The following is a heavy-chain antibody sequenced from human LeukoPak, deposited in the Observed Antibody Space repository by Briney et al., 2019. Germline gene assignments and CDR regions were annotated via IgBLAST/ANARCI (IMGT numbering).Heavy chain of an antibody. CDR2: LNHSGST. D-gene: IGHD2-2*01. J-gene: IGHJ5*02. V-gene: IGHV4-34*01. CDR1: GGSFSGYY. Sequence: SETLSLTCAVYGGSFSGYYWSWIRQPPGKGLEWIGELNHSGSTNYNPSLKSRVTISVDTSKNQFSLKLSSVTAADTAVYYCARGRPGGYCSSTSCYVWGSNWFDPWGQGTLVTVSS. CDR3: ARGRPGGYCSSTSCYVWGSNWFDP.